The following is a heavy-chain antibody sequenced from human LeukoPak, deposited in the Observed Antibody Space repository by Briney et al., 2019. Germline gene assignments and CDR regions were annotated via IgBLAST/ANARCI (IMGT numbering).Heavy chain of an antibody. CDR2: ILDGVYST. V-gene: IGHV3-23*01. CDR3: AKLGGHPLHNYYVGV. D-gene: IGHD3-16*01. CDR1: ASTFSSYA. J-gene: IGHJ6*03. Sequence: SLTPSCAASASTFSSYAITSVSPAGGKRLEWASGILDGVYSTYYAHSVKGRFTISRDNSNNTLYLQMNSLRAEDTAVYYCAKLGGHPLHNYYVGVWGKGTTVAVSS.